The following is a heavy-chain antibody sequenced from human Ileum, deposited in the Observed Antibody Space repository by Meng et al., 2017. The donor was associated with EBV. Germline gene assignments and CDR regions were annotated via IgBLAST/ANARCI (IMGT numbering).Heavy chain of an antibody. V-gene: IGHV4-4*02. CDR2: IHHTEST. Sequence: QVQLQESCPGLVRPSGTLSLTCAVSGGSISSSNWWSWVRQAPGKGLEWIGEIHHTESTNYNPSLKSRVTISVDKSKNQFSLKLSSVTAADTAVYYCARESYSDSSGYYSLDYWGQGSLVTVSS. CDR1: GGSISSSNW. J-gene: IGHJ4*02. CDR3: ARESYSDSSGYYSLDY. D-gene: IGHD3-22*01.